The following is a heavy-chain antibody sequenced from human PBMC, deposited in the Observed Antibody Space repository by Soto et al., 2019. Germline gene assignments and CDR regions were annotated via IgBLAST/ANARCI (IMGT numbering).Heavy chain of an antibody. J-gene: IGHJ6*03. Sequence: SQTLSLTCVISGDSVSSNSAAWNWIRQSPSRGLEWLGRTYYRSRWYNDYAVTVRSRITVNADTSKTQFSLHLNSVTPEDTAVYYWAGTSSLPSYYMDAWDKGTPVTVSS. D-gene: IGHD1-7*01. CDR1: GDSVSSNSAA. V-gene: IGHV6-1*01. CDR2: TYYRSRWYN. CDR3: AGTSSLPSYYMDA.